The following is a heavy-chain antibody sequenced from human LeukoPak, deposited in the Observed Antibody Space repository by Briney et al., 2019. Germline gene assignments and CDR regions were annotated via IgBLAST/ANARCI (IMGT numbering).Heavy chain of an antibody. Sequence: SETLSLTCAVSGGPISTNTWWSWVRQPPGKGLEWIGQTSHDGNADYTPSLKSRVTIPVDKSNNQLSLKLNSVTAADSAVYYCAKHGGRYFDSWGQGTLVTVSS. V-gene: IGHV4-4*02. CDR1: GGPISTNTW. J-gene: IGHJ4*02. CDR3: AKHGGRYFDS. D-gene: IGHD4-23*01. CDR2: TSHDGNA.